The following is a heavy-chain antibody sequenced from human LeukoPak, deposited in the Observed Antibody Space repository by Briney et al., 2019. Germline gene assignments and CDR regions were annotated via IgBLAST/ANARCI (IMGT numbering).Heavy chain of an antibody. V-gene: IGHV3-23*01. D-gene: IGHD3-22*01. Sequence: GGSLRLSCAASGFTLSSYAMSWVRRAPGKGLEWVSAFSGSGGSTYYADSVKGRFTISRDNSKNTLYLQMNSLRAEDTAVYYCAKGYYYDSSGYSDFDYWGQGTLVTVSS. J-gene: IGHJ4*02. CDR1: GFTLSSYA. CDR3: AKGYYYDSSGYSDFDY. CDR2: FSGSGGST.